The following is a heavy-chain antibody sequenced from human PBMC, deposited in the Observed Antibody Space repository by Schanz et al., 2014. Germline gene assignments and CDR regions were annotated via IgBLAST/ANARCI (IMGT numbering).Heavy chain of an antibody. CDR1: GFTFSSYA. CDR2: IRGSGGGT. J-gene: IGHJ6*02. D-gene: IGHD6-6*01. CDR3: ATIWKCHPIEVRPGWSDGMDV. Sequence: DVQLLESGGGLVQPGGSLRLSCAASGFTFSSYAMSWVRQPPGKGLEWVSSIRGSGGGTDYADSVKGRFTISRDNSKNTLYLQMNSLRAEDKAVYSCATIWKCHPIEVRPGWSDGMDVWGQGTTVTVSS. V-gene: IGHV3-23*01.